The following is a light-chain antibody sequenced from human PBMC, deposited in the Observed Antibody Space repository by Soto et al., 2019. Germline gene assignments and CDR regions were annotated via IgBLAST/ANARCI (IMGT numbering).Light chain of an antibody. V-gene: IGKV1-39*01. CDR3: QQTYSTIHS. J-gene: IGKJ2*01. CDR1: QNIERY. Sequence: DIQMTQSPSSLSASIGDTITISCRASQNIERYLNWYQHKQGKAPQLLMFAAANLESGVPSRFRGSGSGTDFTLTLSSLQPEDFATYYCQQTYSTIHSFGQGTKVDIK. CDR2: AAA.